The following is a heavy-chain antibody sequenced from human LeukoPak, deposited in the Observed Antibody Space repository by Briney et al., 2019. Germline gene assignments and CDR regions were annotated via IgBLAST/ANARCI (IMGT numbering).Heavy chain of an antibody. D-gene: IGHD1-26*01. CDR1: GGSISSGAFS. V-gene: IGHV4-30-2*01. Sequence: SETLSLTCTVSGGSISSGAFSWSWIRQPPGKGLEWIGYIYHSGNTFYNPSLKSRVTISVDRSNNQISLKVNSVTAADTAVYYCARDGGYSHYDYWGQGTLVTVSS. CDR3: ARDGGYSHYDY. CDR2: IYHSGNT. J-gene: IGHJ4*02.